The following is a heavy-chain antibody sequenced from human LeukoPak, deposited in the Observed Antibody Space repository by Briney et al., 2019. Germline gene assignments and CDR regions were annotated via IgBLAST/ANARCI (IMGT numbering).Heavy chain of an antibody. Sequence: GGSLRLSCAASGFTFSAYAMHWVRQAPGKGLEWVALISYDGSNKYYADSVKGRFTISRDNSKNTLYLQMNSLRTEDTAAYYCARSPTVTTFYFDYWGQGALVTVSS. CDR2: ISYDGSNK. J-gene: IGHJ4*02. D-gene: IGHD4-11*01. CDR3: ARSPTVTTFYFDY. CDR1: GFTFSAYA. V-gene: IGHV3-30*04.